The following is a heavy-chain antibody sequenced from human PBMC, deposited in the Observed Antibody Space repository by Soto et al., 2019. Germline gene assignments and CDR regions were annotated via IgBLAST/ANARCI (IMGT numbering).Heavy chain of an antibody. J-gene: IGHJ4*02. D-gene: IGHD3-3*01. CDR1: GFSVGRLF. Sequence: GGSLRLSCTASGFSVGRLFMTWVRQAPGKGLEWVSVLSSDDNTYYADSVKGRFTISRDISKNTLFLEMNGLRAEDTAVYHCARDIFGGSYDFWHGGQGTLVTVSS. CDR3: ARDIFGGSYDFWH. V-gene: IGHV3-66*01. CDR2: LSSDDNT.